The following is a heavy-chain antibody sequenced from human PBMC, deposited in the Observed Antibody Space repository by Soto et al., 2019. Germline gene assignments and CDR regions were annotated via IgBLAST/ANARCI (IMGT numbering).Heavy chain of an antibody. Sequence: QVPLVESGAEVKKPGASVKVSCKASGYNFIDYDINWMRQSTGQGLEWMGWMTPNSGNTGYAQKFQGRVTLTRHTSIGTPYMELSSLKTEDTAVYYCSRNPYGSGLFDPWGQGTLVTVSS. CDR2: MTPNSGNT. V-gene: IGHV1-8*01. CDR1: GYNFIDYD. CDR3: SRNPYGSGLFDP. D-gene: IGHD6-19*01. J-gene: IGHJ5*02.